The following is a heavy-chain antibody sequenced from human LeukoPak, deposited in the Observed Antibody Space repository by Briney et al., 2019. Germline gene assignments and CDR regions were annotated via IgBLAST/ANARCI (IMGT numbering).Heavy chain of an antibody. CDR3: ARDPSEYYYGSGSYGSIRDV. Sequence: ASVKVSCKASGYTFTGYHMHWVRQAPGQGLEWMGWINPNSGGTNYAQKFQGRVTMTRDTSISTAYMELSRLRSDDTAVYYCARDPSEYYYGSGSYGSIRDVWGKGTTVTISS. CDR1: GYTFTGYH. J-gene: IGHJ6*04. V-gene: IGHV1-2*02. CDR2: INPNSGGT. D-gene: IGHD3-10*01.